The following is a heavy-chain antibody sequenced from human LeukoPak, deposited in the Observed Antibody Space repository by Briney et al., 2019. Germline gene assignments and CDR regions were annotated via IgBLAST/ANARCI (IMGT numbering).Heavy chain of an antibody. Sequence: GGSLRLSCAASGFTFNNYGMHWVRQAPGKGLEWLAFIRYDGSNTYYADSVKGRFTISRDNSKNTLYLQMNSLRAEDTAVYYCAKLPTYSSSWYDNWLDPWGQGTLVTVSS. V-gene: IGHV3-30*02. CDR3: AKLPTYSSSWYDNWLDP. J-gene: IGHJ5*02. CDR2: IRYDGSNT. D-gene: IGHD6-13*01. CDR1: GFTFNNYG.